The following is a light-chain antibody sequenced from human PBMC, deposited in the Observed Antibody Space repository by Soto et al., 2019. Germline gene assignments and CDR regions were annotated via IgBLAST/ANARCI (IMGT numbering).Light chain of an antibody. CDR2: KAS. J-gene: IGKJ2*01. CDR1: QSISSW. CDR3: EQDNSLYT. V-gene: IGKV1-5*03. Sequence: DIQMTQSPSTLPASVGDGVTITCRASQSISSWLAWDQQKPGKAPKLLVYKASSLESGVPSRFSGSGSGTEFTLTISRLQPDDFATYYDEQDNSLYTFGHGTKLESK.